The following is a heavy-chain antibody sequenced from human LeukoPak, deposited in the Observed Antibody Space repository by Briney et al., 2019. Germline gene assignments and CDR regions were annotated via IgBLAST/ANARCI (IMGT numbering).Heavy chain of an antibody. CDR2: INPSGGST. D-gene: IGHD3-10*01. CDR3: ATYYYGSGSYIGDAFDI. V-gene: IGHV1-46*01. Sequence: ASVKVSCKASGYTFTSYYMHWVRQAPGQGLEWMGIINPSGGSTSYAQKFQGRITMTRDTSMSTVYMELSSLRSEDTAVYYCATYYYGSGSYIGDAFDIWGQGTMVTVSS. J-gene: IGHJ3*02. CDR1: GYTFTSYY.